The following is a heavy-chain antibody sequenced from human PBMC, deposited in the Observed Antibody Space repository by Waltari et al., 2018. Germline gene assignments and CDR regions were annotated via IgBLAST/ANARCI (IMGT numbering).Heavy chain of an antibody. V-gene: IGHV2-5*01. D-gene: IGHD3-10*01. CDR2: IYWNEDK. Sequence: QITLKESGPTLVKPTQTLTLTCTFPGFSLSTSAVGVGWIRQPPGKALEWLALIYWNEDKRYSPSLKGRLTITKDTSKNQVVRTMTNMDPVDTATYYCAHSGAFYYYYYMDVWGKGTTVTVSS. J-gene: IGHJ6*03. CDR3: AHSGAFYYYYYMDV. CDR1: GFSLSTSAVG.